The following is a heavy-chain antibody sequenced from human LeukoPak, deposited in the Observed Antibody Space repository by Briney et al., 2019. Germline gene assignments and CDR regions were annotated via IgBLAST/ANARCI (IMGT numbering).Heavy chain of an antibody. D-gene: IGHD6-13*01. Sequence: SETLSLTCTVSGGSISSYYWSWIRQPPGKGLEWIGNIYYSGSTNYNPSLKSRVTISVDTSKNQFSLKLSSVTAADTAVYYCARATQQQLFFWFDPWGQGTLVTVSS. CDR1: GGSISSYY. CDR2: IYYSGST. V-gene: IGHV4-59*01. J-gene: IGHJ5*02. CDR3: ARATQQQLFFWFDP.